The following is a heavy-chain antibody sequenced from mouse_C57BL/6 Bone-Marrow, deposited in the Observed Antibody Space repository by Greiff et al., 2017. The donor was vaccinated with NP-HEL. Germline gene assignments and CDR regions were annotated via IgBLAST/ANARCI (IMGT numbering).Heavy chain of an antibody. Sequence: VQLQQPGAELVKPGASVKLSCKASGYTFTSYWMQWVKQRPGQGLEWIGEIDPSDSYTNYNQKFKGKATLTVDTSSSTAYMQLSSLTSEDSAVYYCARPGYGSSYWYFDVWGTGTTVTVSS. CDR2: IDPSDSYT. CDR1: GYTFTSYW. CDR3: ARPGYGSSYWYFDV. J-gene: IGHJ1*03. D-gene: IGHD1-1*01. V-gene: IGHV1-50*01.